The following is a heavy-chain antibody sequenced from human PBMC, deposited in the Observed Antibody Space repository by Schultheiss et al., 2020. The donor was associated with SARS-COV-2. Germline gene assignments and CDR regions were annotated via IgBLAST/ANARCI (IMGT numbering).Heavy chain of an antibody. V-gene: IGHV4-39*02. CDR2: IYYSGST. CDR3: ARDALYYDILTGYDTYYYYYMDV. D-gene: IGHD3-9*01. Sequence: SETLSLTCTVSGGSISSSSYYWGWIRQPPGKGLEWIGSIYYSGSTYYNPSLKSRVTISVDTSKNQFSLKLSSVTAADTAVYYCARDALYYDILTGYDTYYYYYMDVWGKGTTVTVS. CDR1: GGSISSSSYY. J-gene: IGHJ6*03.